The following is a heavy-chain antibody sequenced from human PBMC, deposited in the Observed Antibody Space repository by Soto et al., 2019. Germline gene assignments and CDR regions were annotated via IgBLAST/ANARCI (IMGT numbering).Heavy chain of an antibody. V-gene: IGHV3-23*01. J-gene: IGHJ4*02. CDR3: AKMGRDAHKPIDS. CDR2: ISASGYST. CDR1: GFTFSDSA. D-gene: IGHD3-16*01. Sequence: EVQLLESGGGLVQPGESLRLSCAASGFTFSDSAMGWVRQAPGKGLEWVSSISASGYSTYYADSVKVRFTISRDTSKNTLYLQTKSLRAEDTAMYYCAKMGRDAHKPIDSWGQGSLVTVSS.